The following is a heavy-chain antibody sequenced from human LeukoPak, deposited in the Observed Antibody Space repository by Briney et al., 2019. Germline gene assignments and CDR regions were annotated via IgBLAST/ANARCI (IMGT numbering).Heavy chain of an antibody. Sequence: GASVKVSWRSSVYTFTSYDINWVRQANGQGLEWMGWMNPNSGNTGYAQKFQGRFTMTRNTSISTAYMELSSLRSEDTAVYYCASGIAAARYAFDIWGQGTIITVSS. CDR1: VYTFTSYD. D-gene: IGHD6-13*01. CDR3: ASGIAAARYAFDI. CDR2: MNPNSGNT. J-gene: IGHJ3*02. V-gene: IGHV1-8*01.